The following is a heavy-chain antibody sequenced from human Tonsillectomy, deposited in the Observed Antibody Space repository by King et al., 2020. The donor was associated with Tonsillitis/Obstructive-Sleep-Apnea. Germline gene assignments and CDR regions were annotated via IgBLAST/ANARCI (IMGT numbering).Heavy chain of an antibody. CDR1: GFTFSNYA. D-gene: IGHD3-3*01. V-gene: IGHV3-30*04. Sequence: VQLVESGGGVVQPGRSLRLSCAASGFTFSNYAMHWVRQAPGKGLEWVAVISYDGSNKSYGDSVKGRFTISRDNSKNTLFLQMDSLTPEDTAVFYCVRGDDFWSPYFTSAEYHFYMDVWGKGTTVTVSS. CDR2: ISYDGSNK. CDR3: VRGDDFWSPYFTSAEYHFYMDV. J-gene: IGHJ6*03.